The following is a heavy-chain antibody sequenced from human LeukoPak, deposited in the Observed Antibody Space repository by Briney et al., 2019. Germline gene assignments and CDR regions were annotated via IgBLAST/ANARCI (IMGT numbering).Heavy chain of an antibody. D-gene: IGHD6-19*01. J-gene: IGHJ4*02. CDR1: GFTFSRYG. Sequence: GGSLRLSCAASGFTFSRYGMHWVRQAPGKGLEWLAVMSSDGGDIYYADSVKGRFTISRDNSKNTLYLQMNSLRAGDTAVYYCSKTIAVADPTDYWGQGTLVTVSS. V-gene: IGHV3-30*18. CDR3: SKTIAVADPTDY. CDR2: MSSDGGDI.